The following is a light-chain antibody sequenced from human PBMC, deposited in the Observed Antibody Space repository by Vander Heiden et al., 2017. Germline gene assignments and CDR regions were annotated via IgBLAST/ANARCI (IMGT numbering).Light chain of an antibody. CDR1: SSDVGSYNP. CDR3: TSYAGVSGVV. Sequence: QSALTQPASVSGSPGPSITISCTVTSSDVGSYNPVSWYQHHPGKAPKLMVYDVTKRPSGVSNRFSGSKSGNTASLTISGLQREDEADYYCTSYAGVSGVVFGGGTKLTVL. V-gene: IGLV2-23*02. CDR2: DVT. J-gene: IGLJ2*01.